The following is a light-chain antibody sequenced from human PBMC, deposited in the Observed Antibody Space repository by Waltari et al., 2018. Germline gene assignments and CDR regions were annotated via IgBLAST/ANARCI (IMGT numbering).Light chain of an antibody. CDR3: QHYLRLPVT. Sequence: EIVLTQSPGTLSLSPGERAPLPCRASQSVGRALAWYQQRPGQAPRLLIYGAFIRATGIADRFSGSGSGTDFSLTISRLEPEDFAVYYCQHYLRLPVTFGLGTKVEIK. V-gene: IGKV3-20*01. CDR2: GAF. J-gene: IGKJ1*01. CDR1: QSVGRA.